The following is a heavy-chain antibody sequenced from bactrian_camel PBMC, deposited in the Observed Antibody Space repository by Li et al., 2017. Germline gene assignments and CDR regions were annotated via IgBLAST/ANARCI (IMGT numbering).Heavy chain of an antibody. J-gene: IGHJ4*01. V-gene: IGHV3S57*01. CDR3: GQKRPKLCGELLVEMVVRK. CDR2: IDTRGGT. Sequence: HVQLVESGGGSVRDGGSLRLSCVVSGSTFNTCMAWFRQAPGKEREGVALIDTRGGTALADSVSGRFTISNDVAKNILYLQMDRLKPEDCHVLLCGQKRPKLCGELLVEMVVRKLGPGDPGHRL. CDR1: GSTFNTC. D-gene: IGHD3*01.